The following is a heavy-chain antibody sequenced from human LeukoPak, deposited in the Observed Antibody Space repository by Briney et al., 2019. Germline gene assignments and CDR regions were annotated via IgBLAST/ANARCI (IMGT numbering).Heavy chain of an antibody. V-gene: IGHV1-2*06. CDR3: ARDLSSTSNWEFDY. J-gene: IGHJ4*02. CDR1: GYTFTAYF. Sequence: GASVKVSCKASGYTFTAYFIHWVRQGPGQGLEWTGRINSDNGGTTYAQTFQGRVTMTRDTSISTAYMELSRLTSDDTAVYYCARDLSSTSNWEFDYWGQGSLVTVSS. CDR2: INSDNGGT. D-gene: IGHD7-27*01.